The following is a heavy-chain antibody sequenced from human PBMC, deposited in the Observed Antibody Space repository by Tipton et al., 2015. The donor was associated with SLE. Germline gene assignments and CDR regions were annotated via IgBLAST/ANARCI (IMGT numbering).Heavy chain of an antibody. CDR1: GFIFSSYA. Sequence: SLRLSCETSGFIFSSYAMSWVRQVPGKGLEWVSAISGSGGSTYYADSVKGRFTISRDNSKNTLYLQMNSLRAEDTAVYYCAKDGRGIVLMVYPLDYWGQGTLVTVSS. CDR3: AKDGRGIVLMVYPLDY. CDR2: ISGSGGST. D-gene: IGHD2-8*01. V-gene: IGHV3-23*01. J-gene: IGHJ4*02.